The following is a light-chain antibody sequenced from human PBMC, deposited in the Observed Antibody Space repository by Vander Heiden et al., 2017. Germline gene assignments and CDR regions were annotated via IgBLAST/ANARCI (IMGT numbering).Light chain of an antibody. Sequence: EIVLTQSPGTLSLSPGERATLSCRASHSVSSSYLAWYQQKPGQAPRLLIYGASSRATGIPDRFSDSGYGTDFTLTIRRLEPEDFAVYYCQQYGSSPPLTFGGGTRVEIK. CDR1: HSVSSSY. V-gene: IGKV3-20*01. J-gene: IGKJ4*01. CDR3: QQYGSSPPLT. CDR2: GAS.